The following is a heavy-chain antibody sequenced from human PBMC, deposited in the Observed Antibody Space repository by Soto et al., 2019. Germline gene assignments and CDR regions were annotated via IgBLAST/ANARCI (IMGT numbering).Heavy chain of an antibody. Sequence: GGSLRLSCAASGFTFSSYSMNWVRQAPGKGLEWVSYISSSSSTIYYADSLKGRFTIARDNAKNSLYLQMNSLRDEDTAVYYCARIYNCYDSSEYSFDTWGQGTMVTVSS. D-gene: IGHD3-22*01. J-gene: IGHJ3*02. V-gene: IGHV3-48*02. CDR2: ISSSSSTI. CDR3: ARIYNCYDSSEYSFDT. CDR1: GFTFSSYS.